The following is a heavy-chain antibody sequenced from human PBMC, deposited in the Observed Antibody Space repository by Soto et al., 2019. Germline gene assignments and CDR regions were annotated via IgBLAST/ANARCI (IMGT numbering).Heavy chain of an antibody. CDR2: IKSKADGGTI. CDR3: TRGSYGYGAT. D-gene: IGHD5-12*01. V-gene: IGHV3-15*01. Sequence: EVQLVESGGGLVKPGASLRVSCAASGVTVGNAWMSWVRQAPGKGLEWVGRIKSKADGGTIDFAAPVKVRFTISRDDSENMWHLQMNNLKIEDTAIYYCTRGSYGYGATWGQGTLVTVSS. CDR1: GVTVGNAW. J-gene: IGHJ5*02.